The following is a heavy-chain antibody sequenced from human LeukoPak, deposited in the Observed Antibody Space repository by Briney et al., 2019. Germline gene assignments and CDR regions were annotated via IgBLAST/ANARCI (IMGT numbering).Heavy chain of an antibody. CDR2: IYSGGST. D-gene: IGHD3-22*01. V-gene: IGHV3-53*04. Sequence: GGSLRLSCAAYGFTVSSNHRSWVRQAPGKGLEWVSVIYSGGSTYYADSVKGRFTISRHNSKNTLYLQMNSLRAEDTAVYYCARGYYHQYYFDYWGQGTLVTVSS. CDR1: GFTVSSNH. J-gene: IGHJ4*02. CDR3: ARGYYHQYYFDY.